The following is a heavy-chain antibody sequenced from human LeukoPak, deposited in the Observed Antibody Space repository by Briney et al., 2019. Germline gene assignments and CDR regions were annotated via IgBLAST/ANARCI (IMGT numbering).Heavy chain of an antibody. Sequence: SETLSLTCTVSGGSISSSSYYWGWIRQPPGKGLEWIGSIFYSGSTYYNPSLKSRVTISVDTSKNQFSLKLSSVTAADTAVYYCARVPSRPPVGVYWGQGTLVTVSS. J-gene: IGHJ4*02. CDR1: GGSISSSSYY. CDR2: IFYSGST. CDR3: ARVPSRPPVGVY. V-gene: IGHV4-39*07. D-gene: IGHD3-10*01.